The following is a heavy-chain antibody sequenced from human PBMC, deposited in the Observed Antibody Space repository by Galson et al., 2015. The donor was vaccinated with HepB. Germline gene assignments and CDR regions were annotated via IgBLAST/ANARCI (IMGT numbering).Heavy chain of an antibody. J-gene: IGHJ4*02. CDR1: GFTFSSYA. CDR3: AKVSGVVSYFDY. V-gene: IGHV3-23*01. Sequence: SLRLSCAASGFTFSSYAMSWVRQAPGKGLEWVSAISGSGGSTYYADSVKGRFTISRDNSKNTLYLQMNSLRAEDTAVYYCAKVSGVVSYFDYWGQGTLVTVSS. D-gene: IGHD3-22*01. CDR2: ISGSGGST.